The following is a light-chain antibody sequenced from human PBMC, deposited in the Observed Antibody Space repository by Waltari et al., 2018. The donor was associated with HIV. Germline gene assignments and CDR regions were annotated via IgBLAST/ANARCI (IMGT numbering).Light chain of an antibody. Sequence: QSVLTPPPSVSCAPGQRVTISCSWGSSNIGSGSAVTWYQQLPGTAPKLLIYANSKRPSGVPDRFSGSKSGTSASLAITGLQAEDEADYYCQSYDSSLSGWVFGGGTKLTVL. V-gene: IGLV1-40*01. CDR2: ANS. CDR3: QSYDSSLSGWV. J-gene: IGLJ3*02. CDR1: SSNIGSGSA.